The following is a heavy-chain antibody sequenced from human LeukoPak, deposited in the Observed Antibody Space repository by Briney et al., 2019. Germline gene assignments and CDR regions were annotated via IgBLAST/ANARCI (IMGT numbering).Heavy chain of an antibody. J-gene: IGHJ4*02. CDR2: IYYSGST. D-gene: IGHD2-2*01. CDR3: ASPGGYQLLFDY. V-gene: IGHV4-38-2*01. CDR1: GFTFSSYA. Sequence: PGGSLRLSCAASGFTFSSYAMSWVRQAPGKGLEWIGSIYYSGSTYYNPSLKSRVTISVDTSKNQFSLKLSSVTAADTAVYYCASPGGYQLLFDYWGQGTLVTVSS.